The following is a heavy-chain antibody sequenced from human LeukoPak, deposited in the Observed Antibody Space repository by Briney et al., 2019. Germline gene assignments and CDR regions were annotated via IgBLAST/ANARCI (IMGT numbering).Heavy chain of an antibody. D-gene: IGHD2-2*01. J-gene: IGHJ4*02. CDR3: ARSAGYCTSTSCYAY. CDR2: IFYSGST. CDR1: GGSMSNYY. V-gene: IGHV4-59*01. Sequence: SETLSLTCTVSGGSMSNYYWSWIRQPPGKGLEWIGYIFYSGSTSYNPSLKGRVTISVDTSKNQFSLKLSSVTAADTAVYYCARSAGYCTSTSCYAYWGQGTLVTVSS.